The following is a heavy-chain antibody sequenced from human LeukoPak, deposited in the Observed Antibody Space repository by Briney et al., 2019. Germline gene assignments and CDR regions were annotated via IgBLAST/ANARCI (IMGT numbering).Heavy chain of an antibody. CDR1: GFSFTTYW. V-gene: IGHV3-7*01. J-gene: IGHJ4*02. D-gene: IGHD3-10*01. CDR3: AKLAKYFYGSATYYFFEH. CDR2: INQDGTEK. Sequence: PGGSLRLSCAASGFSFTTYWMSWVRQAPGKGLEWVANINQDGTEKYYVDSVKGRFTISRDNAKNSLYLQMNSLRVEDTAVYYCAKLAKYFYGSATYYFFEHWGQGTPLTASS.